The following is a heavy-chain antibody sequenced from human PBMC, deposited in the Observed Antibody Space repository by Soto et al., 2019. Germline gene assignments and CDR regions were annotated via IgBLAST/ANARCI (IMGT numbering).Heavy chain of an antibody. V-gene: IGHV3-30-3*01. CDR2: ISYDGSNK. Sequence: QVQLVESGGGVVQPGRSLRLSCAASGFTFSSYAMHWVRQAPGKGLEWVAVISYDGSNKYYADSVKGRFTISRDNSKNTLYLQMNSLRAEDTAVYYCAREEGGDFWSGYRNWFDPWGQGTLVTVSS. CDR3: AREEGGDFWSGYRNWFDP. J-gene: IGHJ5*02. CDR1: GFTFSSYA. D-gene: IGHD3-3*01.